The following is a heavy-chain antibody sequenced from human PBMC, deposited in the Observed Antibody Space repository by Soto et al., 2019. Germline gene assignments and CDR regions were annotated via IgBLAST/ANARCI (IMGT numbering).Heavy chain of an antibody. CDR3: TTNNNNGYDYNYSYSGMDV. J-gene: IGHJ6*02. Sequence: KSGGSLRLSCAASGFTFSNAWMNWVRQAPGKGLEWVGRIKSKTDGGTTDYAAPVKGRFTISRDDSKNTLYLQMNSLKTEDTAVYYCTTNNNNGYDYNYSYSGMDVWGQGTTVTVSS. CDR2: IKSKTDGGTT. V-gene: IGHV3-15*07. CDR1: GFTFSNAW. D-gene: IGHD5-12*01.